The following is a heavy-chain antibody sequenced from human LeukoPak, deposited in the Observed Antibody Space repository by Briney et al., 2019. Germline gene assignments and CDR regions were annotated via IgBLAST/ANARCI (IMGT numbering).Heavy chain of an antibody. CDR3: ATVVVAAHFDY. CDR1: GGSISSSSYY. D-gene: IGHD2-15*01. V-gene: IGHV4-39*01. J-gene: IGHJ4*02. CDR2: IYYSGST. Sequence: SETLSLTCTVSGGSISSSSYYRGWIRQPPGKGLEWIGSIYYSGSTYYNPSLKSRVTISVDTSKNQFSLKLSSVTAADTAVYYCATVVVAAHFDYWGQGTLVTVSS.